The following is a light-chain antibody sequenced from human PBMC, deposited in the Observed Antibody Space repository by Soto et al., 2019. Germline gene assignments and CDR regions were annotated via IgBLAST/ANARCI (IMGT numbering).Light chain of an antibody. CDR2: GAS. CDR1: QSVSSSY. J-gene: IGKJ3*01. Sequence: EIVLTQSPGTLSLSPGERATLSCRASQSVSSSYLAWYQQQPGQAPRRLIYGASRMATGIPDRFNGSGSGTDFTLTISRLEPEDLEEYYCQQYGSSPFTFRPGPKVDIK. V-gene: IGKV3-20*01. CDR3: QQYGSSPFT.